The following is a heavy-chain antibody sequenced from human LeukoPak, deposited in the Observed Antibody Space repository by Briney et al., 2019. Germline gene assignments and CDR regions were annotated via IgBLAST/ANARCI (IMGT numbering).Heavy chain of an antibody. CDR1: GFTFDDYA. Sequence: PGGSLRLSCAASGFTFDDYAMHWVRQAPGKGLEWVAVIWYDGSNKYYADSVKGRFTISRDNSKNTLYLQMNSLRAEDTAVYYCAKDYYGSGSYYNGGHYFDYWGQGTLVTVSS. CDR2: IWYDGSNK. CDR3: AKDYYGSGSYYNGGHYFDY. J-gene: IGHJ4*02. V-gene: IGHV3-33*06. D-gene: IGHD3-10*01.